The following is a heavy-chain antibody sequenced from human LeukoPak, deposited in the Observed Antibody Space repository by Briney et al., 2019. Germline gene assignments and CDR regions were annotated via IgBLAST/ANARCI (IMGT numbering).Heavy chain of an antibody. D-gene: IGHD6-13*01. CDR2: IYPGDSDT. V-gene: IGHV5-51*01. Sequence: GESLKISCKDSGYSFSTYWIAWVRQMPGKGLEWMGIIYPGDSDTRYSPSFQGQFTISADKSISTAYLQWSSLKASDSAIYYCAGAAAGTAIDSWGQGTLVTVSS. J-gene: IGHJ4*02. CDR1: GYSFSTYW. CDR3: AGAAAGTAIDS.